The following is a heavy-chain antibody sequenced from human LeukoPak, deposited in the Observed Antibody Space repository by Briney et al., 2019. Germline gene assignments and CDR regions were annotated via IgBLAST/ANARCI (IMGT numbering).Heavy chain of an antibody. CDR3: ARETSLTTVTTQKDYYYYYMDV. J-gene: IGHJ6*03. CDR2: IYTSGST. CDR1: GGSISSYY. Sequence: PSETLSLTWTVSGGSISSYYWSWIRQPAGKGLEWIGRIYTSGSTNYNPSLKSRVTMSVDTSKNQFSLKLSSVTAADTAVYYCARETSLTTVTTQKDYYYYYMDVWGKGTTVAVSS. D-gene: IGHD4-11*01. V-gene: IGHV4-4*07.